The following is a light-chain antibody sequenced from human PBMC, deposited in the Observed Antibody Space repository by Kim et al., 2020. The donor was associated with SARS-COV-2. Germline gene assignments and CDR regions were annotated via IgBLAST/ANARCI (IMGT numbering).Light chain of an antibody. CDR1: QSVTTN. Sequence: SPGKTVTPSGRASQSVTTNLAWYQQNPGQPPRLLIYDASTRASGIPARFSGSGSETEFTLSINSLQSDDLAVYYCQQYHDWPMYTFGQGTKLEI. V-gene: IGKV3-15*01. CDR3: QQYHDWPMYT. J-gene: IGKJ2*01. CDR2: DAS.